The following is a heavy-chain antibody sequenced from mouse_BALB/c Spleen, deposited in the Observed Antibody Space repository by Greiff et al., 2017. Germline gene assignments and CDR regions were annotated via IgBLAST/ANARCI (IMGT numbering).Heavy chain of an antibody. V-gene: IGHV2-6-5*01. CDR2: IWGGGST. Sequence: VQLQQSGPGLVAPSQSLSITCTVSGFSLTDYGVSWIRQPPGKGLEWLGVIWGGGSTYYNSALKSRLSISKDNSKSQVFLKMNSLQTDDTAMYYCAKHWNGNYDAMDYWGQGTSVTVSS. D-gene: IGHD2-1*01. CDR1: GFSLTDYG. CDR3: AKHWNGNYDAMDY. J-gene: IGHJ4*01.